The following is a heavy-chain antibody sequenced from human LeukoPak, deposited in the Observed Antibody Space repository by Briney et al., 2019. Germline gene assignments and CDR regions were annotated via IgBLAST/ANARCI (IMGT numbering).Heavy chain of an antibody. CDR2: IRRKGYGGTT. D-gene: IGHD3-3*01. CDR3: TRDHDFWSGPFDV. Sequence: GGSLRLSYTASGFTFGDYSLSWVRQAPEKGLEWVGFIRRKGYGGTTEYAPSVKGRFIISRDDSKSTAYLQMNSLKTEDTAVYYCTRDHDFWSGPFDVWGKGTTVTVSS. V-gene: IGHV3-49*04. CDR1: GFTFGDYS. J-gene: IGHJ6*04.